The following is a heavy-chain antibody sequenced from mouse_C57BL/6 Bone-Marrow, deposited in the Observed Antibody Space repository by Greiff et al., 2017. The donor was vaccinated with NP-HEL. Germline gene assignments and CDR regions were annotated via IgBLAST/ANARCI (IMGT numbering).Heavy chain of an antibody. CDR3: ARGGRDSSAWFAY. D-gene: IGHD3-2*02. V-gene: IGHV1-69*01. J-gene: IGHJ3*01. Sequence: QVQLQQPGAELVMPGASVKLSCKASGYTFTSYWMHWVKQRPGHGLEWIGELDPSDSYTNYNQKFKGKSTLTVDQSSSTAYMQLSSLTSEDSAVYYCARGGRDSSAWFAYWGQGTLVTVSA. CDR2: LDPSDSYT. CDR1: GYTFTSYW.